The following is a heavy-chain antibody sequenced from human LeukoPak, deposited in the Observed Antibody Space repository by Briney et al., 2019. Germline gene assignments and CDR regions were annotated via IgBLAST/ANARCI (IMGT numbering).Heavy chain of an antibody. D-gene: IGHD3-10*01. CDR2: ISSSGSTI. CDR3: ARDYGSGSYPRTYFDY. CDR1: GFTFSSYE. V-gene: IGHV3-48*03. Sequence: PGGSLRLSCAASGFTFSSYEMNWVRQAPGKGLEWVSYISSSGSTIYYADSVKGRFTISRDNAKNSLYLQMNSLRAEDTAVYYCARDYGSGSYPRTYFDYWGQGTLVTVSS. J-gene: IGHJ4*02.